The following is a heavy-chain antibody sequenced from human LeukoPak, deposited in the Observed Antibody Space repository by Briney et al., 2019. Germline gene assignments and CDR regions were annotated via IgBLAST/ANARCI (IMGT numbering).Heavy chain of an antibody. CDR2: IYYSGST. D-gene: IGHD2-15*01. V-gene: IGHV4-39*01. Sequence: SETLSLTCTVSGGSISSGSYYWGWIRQPPGKGLEWIGSIYYSGSTYYNPSLKSRVTISVDTSKNQFSLKLSSVTAADTAVYYCARVLVDSDAFDIWGQGTMVTVSS. CDR1: GGSISSGSYY. CDR3: ARVLVDSDAFDI. J-gene: IGHJ3*02.